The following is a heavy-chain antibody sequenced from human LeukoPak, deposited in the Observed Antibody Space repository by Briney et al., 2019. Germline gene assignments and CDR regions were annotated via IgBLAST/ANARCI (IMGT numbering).Heavy chain of an antibody. J-gene: IGHJ4*02. V-gene: IGHV3-7*01. CDR3: AREHVGAFNVFDY. CDR1: GFTFSSYW. CDR2: IKQDGSEK. D-gene: IGHD1-26*01. Sequence: GGSLRLSCAASGFTFSSYWMSWVRQAPGKGLEWVANIKQDGSEKYYVDSVKGRFTISRDNAKNSLYLQMNSLRAEDTAVYYCAREHVGAFNVFDYWGQGTLVTVSS.